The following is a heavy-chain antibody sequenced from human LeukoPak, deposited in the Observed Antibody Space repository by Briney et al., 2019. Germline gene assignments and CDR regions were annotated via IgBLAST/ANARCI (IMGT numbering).Heavy chain of an antibody. Sequence: SETLSLTCTVSGGSISRDYWSWIRQPPGKGLEWIGCIYYSGSTYYNPSLKSRVTISVDTSKNQFSLKLSSVTAADTAVYYCARFIIQLWFLDYWGQGTLVTVSS. CDR3: ARFIIQLWFLDY. CDR2: IYYSGST. V-gene: IGHV4-59*08. J-gene: IGHJ4*02. CDR1: GGSISRDY. D-gene: IGHD5-18*01.